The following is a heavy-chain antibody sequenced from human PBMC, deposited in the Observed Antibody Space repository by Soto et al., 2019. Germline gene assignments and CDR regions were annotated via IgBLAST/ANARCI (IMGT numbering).Heavy chain of an antibody. Sequence: QVQLVQSGAEVKNPGASVKVSCKASGYTFTTYYMHWVRQAPGQGLEWMGIINPSVGSTKYAQKCQGRVTMTRDTPTSTVYMELSSLRSEDTAVYYCARDHGYCTSCCCLGDFDYWGQGTLVTVSS. CDR2: INPSVGST. J-gene: IGHJ4*02. V-gene: IGHV1-46*03. D-gene: IGHD2-2*01. CDR3: ARDHGYCTSCCCLGDFDY. CDR1: GYTFTTYY.